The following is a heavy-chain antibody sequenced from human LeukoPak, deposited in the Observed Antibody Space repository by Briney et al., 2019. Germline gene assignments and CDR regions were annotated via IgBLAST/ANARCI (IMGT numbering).Heavy chain of an antibody. J-gene: IGHJ4*02. CDR2: IRGNADTT. CDR1: GFIFSNYG. Sequence: GGSLRLSCAASGFIFSNYGMSWVRQAPGKGLEWVSAIRGNADTTYYADSVKGRFTIFRDNNKNMLYLQMNSLRVEDTAVYYCARRAGAYSHPYDYWGQGTLVTVSS. CDR3: ARRAGAYSHPYDY. V-gene: IGHV3-23*01. D-gene: IGHD4/OR15-4a*01.